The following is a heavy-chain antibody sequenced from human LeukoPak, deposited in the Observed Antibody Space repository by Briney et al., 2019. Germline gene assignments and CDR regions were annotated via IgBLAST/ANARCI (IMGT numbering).Heavy chain of an antibody. J-gene: IGHJ4*02. CDR2: IIPIFGTA. CDR3: ARGRGSTPSADLDY. CDR1: GYTFTGYY. Sequence: GASVKVSCKASGYTFTGYYMHWVRQAPGQGLEWMGGIIPIFGTANYAQKFQGRVTITADESTSTAYMELSSLRSEDTAVYYCARGRGSTPSADLDYWGQGTLVTVSS. D-gene: IGHD6-13*01. V-gene: IGHV1-69*13.